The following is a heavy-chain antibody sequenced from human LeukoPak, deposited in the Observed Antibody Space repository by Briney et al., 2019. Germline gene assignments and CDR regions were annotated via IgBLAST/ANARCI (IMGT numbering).Heavy chain of an antibody. D-gene: IGHD4-17*01. J-gene: IGHJ4*02. Sequence: SETLSLTRTVSGGSISSYYWSWIRQPPGKGLEWIGYIYYSGSTNYNPSLKSRVTISVDTSKNQFSLKLSSVTAADTAVYYCAGRQRWPFDYWGQGTLVTVSS. CDR1: GGSISSYY. CDR2: IYYSGST. CDR3: AGRQRWPFDY. V-gene: IGHV4-59*01.